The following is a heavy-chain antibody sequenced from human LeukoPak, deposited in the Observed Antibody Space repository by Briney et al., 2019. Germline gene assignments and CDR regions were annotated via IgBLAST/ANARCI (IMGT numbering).Heavy chain of an antibody. J-gene: IGHJ4*02. CDR1: GGSISSYY. CDR3: ARHIRVTMVRGVHYYFDY. V-gene: IGHV4-4*07. D-gene: IGHD3-10*01. Sequence: SETLSLTCTVSGGSISSYYWSWIRQPAGKGPEWIGRIYTSGSTNYNPSLKSRVTMSVDTSKNQFSLKLSSVTAADTAVYYCARHIRVTMVRGVHYYFDYWGQGTLVTVSS. CDR2: IYTSGST.